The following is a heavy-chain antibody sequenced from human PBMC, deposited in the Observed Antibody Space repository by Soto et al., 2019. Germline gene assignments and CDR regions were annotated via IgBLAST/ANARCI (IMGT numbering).Heavy chain of an antibody. V-gene: IGHV3-23*01. CDR2: ISGSGGST. Sequence: GGSHRLSCTASGLTCISYAMSWVRQAPGKGLEWVSAISGSGGSTYYADSVKGRFTISRDNSKNTLYLQMNSLRAEDTAVYYCAKALRVGGSGSYNYYYGMDVWGQGTTVTVSS. CDR1: GLTCISYA. J-gene: IGHJ6*02. D-gene: IGHD3-10*01. CDR3: AKALRVGGSGSYNYYYGMDV.